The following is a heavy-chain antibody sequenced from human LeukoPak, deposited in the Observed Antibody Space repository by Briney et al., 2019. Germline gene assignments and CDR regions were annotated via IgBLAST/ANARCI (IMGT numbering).Heavy chain of an antibody. CDR3: ARDYEGGGFDY. CDR2: IYYSGST. CDR1: GGSISSHY. J-gene: IGHJ4*02. Sequence: PSETLSLTCTVSGGSISSHYWSWIRQPPGKGLEWIGYIYYSGSTNYNPSLKSRVTISVDTSKNQFSLKLSSVTAADTAVYYCARDYEGGGFDYWGQGTLVTVSS. D-gene: IGHD3-16*01. V-gene: IGHV4-59*11.